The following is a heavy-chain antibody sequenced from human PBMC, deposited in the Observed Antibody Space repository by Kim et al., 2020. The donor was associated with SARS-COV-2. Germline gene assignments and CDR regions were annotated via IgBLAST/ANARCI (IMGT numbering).Heavy chain of an antibody. V-gene: IGHV3-21*01. CDR1: GFTFSSYS. Sequence: GGSLRLSCAASGFTFSSYSMNWVRQAPGKGLEWVSSISSSSSYIYYADSVKGRFTISRDNAKNSLYLQMNSLRAEDTAVYYCAREAPTAMVEDWGQGTLVTVSS. CDR3: AREAPTAMVED. J-gene: IGHJ4*02. CDR2: ISSSSSYI. D-gene: IGHD5-18*01.